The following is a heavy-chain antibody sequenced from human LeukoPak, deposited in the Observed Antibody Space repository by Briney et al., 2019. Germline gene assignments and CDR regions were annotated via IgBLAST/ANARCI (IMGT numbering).Heavy chain of an antibody. Sequence: PGGSLRLSCAASGFTFSSYFMDWVRQAPGKGLEWVANIKPDGSETYYVDSVKGRFTISRDNTKNSLYLQMNSLRAEDTAVYYCAREGSWSFDYWGQGTLVSVSS. CDR3: AREGSWSFDY. D-gene: IGHD3-10*01. J-gene: IGHJ4*02. CDR1: GFTFSSYF. V-gene: IGHV3-7*01. CDR2: IKPDGSET.